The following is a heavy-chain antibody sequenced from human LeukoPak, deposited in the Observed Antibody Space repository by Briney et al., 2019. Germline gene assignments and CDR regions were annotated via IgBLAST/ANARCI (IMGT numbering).Heavy chain of an antibody. CDR1: GFTFSSYS. Sequence: PGGSLRLSCAASGFTFSSYSMNWVRQAPGKGLEWVSYISSSSSTIYYADSVKGRFTISRDNAKNSLYLQMNSLIAEDTAVYYCARERGMVAVDYWGQGTLVTVSS. J-gene: IGHJ4*02. D-gene: IGHD2-8*01. CDR3: ARERGMVAVDY. CDR2: ISSSSSTI. V-gene: IGHV3-48*01.